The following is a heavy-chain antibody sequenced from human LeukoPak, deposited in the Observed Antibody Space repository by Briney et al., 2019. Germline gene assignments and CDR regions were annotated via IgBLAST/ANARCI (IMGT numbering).Heavy chain of an antibody. V-gene: IGHV3-23*01. Sequence: GGSLRLSCAASGFTFSSYAMSWVRQAPGKGLEWVSAISGSGGSTYYADSVKGRFTISRDNAKNSLYLQMNSLRAEDTAVYYCARDDVEMDAFDIWGQGTMVTVSS. J-gene: IGHJ3*02. CDR1: GFTFSSYA. CDR3: ARDDVEMDAFDI. CDR2: ISGSGGST. D-gene: IGHD5-24*01.